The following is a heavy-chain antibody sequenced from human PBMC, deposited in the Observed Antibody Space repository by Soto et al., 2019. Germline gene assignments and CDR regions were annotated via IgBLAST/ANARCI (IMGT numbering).Heavy chain of an antibody. CDR3: AKDGNYYDSSGFPPYYYYGMDV. Sequence: GGSLRLSCAASGFTFSSYAMSWVRQAPGKGLEWVSAISGSGGSTYYADSVKGRFTISRDNSKNTLYLQMISLRAEDTAVYYCAKDGNYYDSSGFPPYYYYGMDVWGQGTTVTVSS. V-gene: IGHV3-23*01. CDR1: GFTFSSYA. D-gene: IGHD3-22*01. CDR2: ISGSGGST. J-gene: IGHJ6*02.